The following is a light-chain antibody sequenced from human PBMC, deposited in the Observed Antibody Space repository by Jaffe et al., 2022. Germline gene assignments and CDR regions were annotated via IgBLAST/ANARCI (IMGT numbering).Light chain of an antibody. CDR3: QQYYSSPLT. J-gene: IGKJ4*01. CDR1: QSVLSSSNNKNY. V-gene: IGKV4-1*01. Sequence: DIVMTQSPDSLAVSLGERATINCKSFQSVLSSSNNKNYLAWYQQKPRQPPKLLISWASTRESGVPDRFSGSGSGTEFTLTISSLQAEDVAIYYCQQYYSSPLTFGGGTKVEIK. CDR2: WAS.